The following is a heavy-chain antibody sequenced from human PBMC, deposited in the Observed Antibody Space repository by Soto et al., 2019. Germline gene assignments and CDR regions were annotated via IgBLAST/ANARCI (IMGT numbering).Heavy chain of an antibody. CDR2: INAGNGNT. J-gene: IGHJ6*02. CDR1: GYTLTSYA. CDR3: ARDEYPPYTVTPTSKYGMDV. D-gene: IGHD4-17*01. Sequence: GASVKVSCKASGYTLTSYAIHWVRQDPGQRLEWMGWINAGNGNTKYSQKFQGRVTITRDTSASTAYMELSSLRSEDTAVYYCARDEYPPYTVTPTSKYGMDVWGQGTLVTVSS. V-gene: IGHV1-3*01.